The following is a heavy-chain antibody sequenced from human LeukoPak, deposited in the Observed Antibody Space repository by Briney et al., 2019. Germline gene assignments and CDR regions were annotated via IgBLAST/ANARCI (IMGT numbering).Heavy chain of an antibody. CDR3: AREDTAMVSDYGMDV. CDR1: GFTFSSYA. V-gene: IGHV3-21*01. CDR2: ISGSSSYI. J-gene: IGHJ6*02. Sequence: GGSLRLSCAASGFTFSSYAMSWVRQAPGKGLEWVSAISGSSSYIYYADSVKGRFTISRDNAKNSLYLQMNSLRAEDTAVYYCAREDTAMVSDYGMDVWGQGTTVTVSS. D-gene: IGHD5-18*01.